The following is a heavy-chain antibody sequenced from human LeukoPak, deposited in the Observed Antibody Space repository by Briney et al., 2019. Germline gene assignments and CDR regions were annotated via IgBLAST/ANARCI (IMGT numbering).Heavy chain of an antibody. CDR2: IYYSGST. CDR3: ARGRLAGYSRGWPGAWFDP. J-gene: IGHJ5*02. V-gene: IGHV4-39*01. Sequence: SETLSLTRTVSGGSLSSSSYYWGWIRQPPGKGLEWIGSIYYSGSTYYNPSLKSRVTISVDTSKNQCSRKLSSVTAADTAVYYCARGRLAGYSRGWPGAWFDPWGQGTLVTVSS. D-gene: IGHD6-19*01. CDR1: GGSLSSSSYY.